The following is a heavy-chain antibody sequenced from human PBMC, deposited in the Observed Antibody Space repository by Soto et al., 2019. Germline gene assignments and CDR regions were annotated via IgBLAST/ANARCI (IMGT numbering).Heavy chain of an antibody. CDR3: ARSGAIAAFDP. Sequence: EVQVLESGGGLVQSGGSLRLSCAASGFTFSTYDMSWVRQGPGKGLEWVSLISGSGGNTYYADSVKGRFTISRDNSKNTLYLQMNSLRAEDTALYYCARSGAIAAFDPWGQGTLVTVYS. J-gene: IGHJ5*02. V-gene: IGHV3-23*01. CDR1: GFTFSTYD. CDR2: ISGSGGNT. D-gene: IGHD6-6*01.